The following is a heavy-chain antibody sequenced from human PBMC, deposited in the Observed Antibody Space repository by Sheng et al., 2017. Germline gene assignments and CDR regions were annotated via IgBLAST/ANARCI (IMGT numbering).Heavy chain of an antibody. CDR3: ARVGFPYNAGWYVAY. CDR1: GFAFNQYA. J-gene: IGHJ4*02. D-gene: IGHD1-20*01. Sequence: ESGGGVVQPGRSLRLSCAASGFAFNQYAIHWVRQAPGKELEWVAVISTEGNNKHYADSVEGRFIISRDNSKNTLYLQMNSLRAEDTAVYYCARVGFPYNAGWYVAYWGQATLVTVSS. V-gene: IGHV3-30*07. CDR2: ISTEGNNK.